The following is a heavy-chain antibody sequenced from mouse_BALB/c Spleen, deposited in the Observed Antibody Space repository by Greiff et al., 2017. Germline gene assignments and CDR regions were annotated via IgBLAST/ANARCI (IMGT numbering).Heavy chain of an antibody. D-gene: IGHD1-1*01. CDR3: ARNPDYYGSSYGAY. Sequence: DVKLVESGGDLVKPGGSLKLSCAASGFTFSSYGMSWVRQTPDKRLEWVATISSGGSYTYYPDSVKGRFTISRDNAKNTLYLQMSSLKSEDTAMYYCARNPDYYGSSYGAYWGQGTLVTVSA. J-gene: IGHJ3*01. CDR1: GFTFSSYG. CDR2: ISSGGSYT. V-gene: IGHV5-6*02.